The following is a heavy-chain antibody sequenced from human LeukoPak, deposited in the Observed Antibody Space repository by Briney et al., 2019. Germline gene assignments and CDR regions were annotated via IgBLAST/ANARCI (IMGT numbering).Heavy chain of an antibody. D-gene: IGHD1-26*01. V-gene: IGHV4-59*01. CDR2: IYYSGST. Sequence: SETLSLTCTVSGGSISSYYWSWIRGPPGKGLEWIGYIYYSGSTNYNPSLKSRVTISVDTSKNQFSLKLSSMSAADTAVYYCARDGGATAYFDYWGQGTLVTVSS. J-gene: IGHJ4*02. CDR3: ARDGGATAYFDY. CDR1: GGSISSYY.